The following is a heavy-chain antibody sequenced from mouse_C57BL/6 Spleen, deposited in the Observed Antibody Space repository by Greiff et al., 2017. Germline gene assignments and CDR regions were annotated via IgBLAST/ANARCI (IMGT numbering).Heavy chain of an antibody. CDR2: ISDGGSYT. J-gene: IGHJ1*03. CDR1: GFTFSSYA. D-gene: IGHD2-4*01. CDR3: ARAYYDYWYFDV. V-gene: IGHV5-4*03. Sequence: KLVESGGGLVKPGGSLKLSCAASGFTFSSYAMSWVRQTPEKRLEWVATISDGGSYTYYPDNVKGRFTISRDNAKNNLYLQMSHLKSEDTAMYYCARAYYDYWYFDVWGTGTTVTVSS.